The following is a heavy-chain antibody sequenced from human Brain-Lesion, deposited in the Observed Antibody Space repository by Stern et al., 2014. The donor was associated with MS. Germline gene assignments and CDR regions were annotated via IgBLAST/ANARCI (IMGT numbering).Heavy chain of an antibody. J-gene: IGHJ4*02. V-gene: IGHV1-69*06. Sequence: QVQLGQSGAEVKRPGSSVRVACKASGGTFSTYSISWVRQAPGQGLEWMGGIILIFGTVNYAQKFQGRVTMSADKSTSTAYLDLTSLRSKDTAMYYCARYRGTFYFDNWGQGTLVTVSS. CDR3: ARYRGTFYFDN. CDR2: IILIFGTV. D-gene: IGHD1-1*01. CDR1: GGTFSTYS.